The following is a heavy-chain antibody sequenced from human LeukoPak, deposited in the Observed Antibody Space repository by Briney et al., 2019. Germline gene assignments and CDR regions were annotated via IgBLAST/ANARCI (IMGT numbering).Heavy chain of an antibody. CDR1: GFGFSYYW. D-gene: IGHD2-2*01. CDR3: ARAPLGYCSSTSCYDHYSYHYMDV. J-gene: IGHJ6*03. Sequence: GGSLRLPCEASGFGFSYYWMNWVRQAPGKGLEWVANIKQDGSEKTYVDSVKGRFTISRDNAKKSLFLQMNSLRAEDTAVYYCARAPLGYCSSTSCYDHYSYHYMDVWGKGTTVTVSS. V-gene: IGHV3-7*01. CDR2: IKQDGSEK.